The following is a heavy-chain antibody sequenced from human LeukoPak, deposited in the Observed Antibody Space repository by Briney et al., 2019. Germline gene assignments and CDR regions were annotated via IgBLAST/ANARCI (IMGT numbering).Heavy chain of an antibody. D-gene: IGHD2-2*01. CDR3: AKEYCSSTTCYGCFDY. V-gene: IGHV3-23*01. J-gene: IGHJ4*02. CDR2: ISGGIT. Sequence: GGSLRLSCAASGFTFSTYALSWVRQAPGKGLEGVSAISGGITYYADSVKGRFTISRDNSKNTLYLQMNSLRAEDTAVYYCAKEYCSSTTCYGCFDYWGQGTLVTVSS. CDR1: GFTFSTYA.